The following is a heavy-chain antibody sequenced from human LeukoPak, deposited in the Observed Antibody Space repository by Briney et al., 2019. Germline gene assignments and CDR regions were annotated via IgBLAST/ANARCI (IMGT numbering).Heavy chain of an antibody. Sequence: SETLSLTCAVYGGSFSGYYWSWIRQPPGKGLEWIGEINHSGSTNYNPSLKSRVTISVDTSKNQFSLKLSSVTAADTAVYYCAREVAAGTIHYYYYYMGVWGKGTTVTVSS. CDR2: INHSGST. D-gene: IGHD6-13*01. CDR3: AREVAAGTIHYYYYYMGV. V-gene: IGHV4-34*01. CDR1: GGSFSGYY. J-gene: IGHJ6*03.